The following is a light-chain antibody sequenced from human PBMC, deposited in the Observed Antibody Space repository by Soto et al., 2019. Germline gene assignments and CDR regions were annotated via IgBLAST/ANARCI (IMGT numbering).Light chain of an antibody. Sequence: QSVLTQPPSLSGAPGQRVTISCTGSSSNIGSTYDVQWYQQLPGTAPKLLIHGNTDRPSGVPDRFSGSKSGPSASLAITGLQADDEADYYCQSYDDSLSVHYVFGTGTKVTVL. CDR2: GNT. CDR3: QSYDDSLSVHYV. J-gene: IGLJ1*01. CDR1: SSNIGSTYD. V-gene: IGLV1-40*01.